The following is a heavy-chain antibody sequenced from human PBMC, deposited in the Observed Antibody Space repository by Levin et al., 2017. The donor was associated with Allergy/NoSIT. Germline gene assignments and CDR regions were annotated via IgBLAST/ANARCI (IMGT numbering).Heavy chain of an antibody. J-gene: IGHJ4*02. V-gene: IGHV3-23*01. CDR2: IDTSGGST. D-gene: IGHD3-3*01. Sequence: GSLRLSCAASGFSFSSYAMSWVRQAPGKGLEWVSVIDTSGGSTYYADSVKGRFTISRDNSKNTLYLQMNSLRAEDTAVYYCAKDYDFWSGYYDAFDYWGQGTLVTVSS. CDR1: GFSFSSYA. CDR3: AKDYDFWSGYYDAFDY.